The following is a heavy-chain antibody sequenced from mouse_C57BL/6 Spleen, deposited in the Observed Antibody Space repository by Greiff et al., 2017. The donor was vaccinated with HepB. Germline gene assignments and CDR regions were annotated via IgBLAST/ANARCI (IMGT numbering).Heavy chain of an antibody. CDR2: INPNNGGT. CDR3: ARIFITTVVAPFDY. CDR1: GYTFTDYN. Sequence: EVMLVESGPELVKPGASVKMSCKASGYTFTDYNMHWVKQSHGKSLEWIGYINPNNGGTSYNQKFKGKATLTVNKSSSTAYMELRSLTSEDSAVYYCARIFITTVVAPFDYWGQGTTLTVSS. J-gene: IGHJ2*01. V-gene: IGHV1-22*01. D-gene: IGHD1-1*01.